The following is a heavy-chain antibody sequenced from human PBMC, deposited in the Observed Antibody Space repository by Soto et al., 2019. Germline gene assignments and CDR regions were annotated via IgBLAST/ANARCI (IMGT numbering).Heavy chain of an antibody. CDR1: GYSFSSHA. V-gene: IGHV1-69*06. CDR3: ARGGALSASWYWGDGLDS. J-gene: IGHJ4*02. D-gene: IGHD6-13*01. Sequence: QVQLEQSGSEVKKSGSSVKVSCKASGYSFSSHAITGVRQAPGQGLEWMGGIIPVFGTPSYAPKFQGRVTISADKSTNTSYLELRSLRSEDTAVYYGARGGALSASWYWGDGLDSWGQGTQVTVSS. CDR2: IIPVFGTP.